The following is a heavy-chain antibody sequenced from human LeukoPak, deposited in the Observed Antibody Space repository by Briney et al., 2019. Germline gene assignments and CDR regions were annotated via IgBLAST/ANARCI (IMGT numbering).Heavy chain of an antibody. J-gene: IGHJ4*02. V-gene: IGHV3-23*01. CDR3: ATGRTIVVVPAAMPDY. CDR2: ISGSGGST. Sequence: PGGSLRLSCAASEFTFSNYAMSWIRQAPGKGLEWVSAISGSGGSTYYADSVKGRFTISRDNSKNTLYLQMNSLRAEDTAVYYCATGRTIVVVPAAMPDYWGQGTLVTVSS. D-gene: IGHD2-2*01. CDR1: EFTFSNYA.